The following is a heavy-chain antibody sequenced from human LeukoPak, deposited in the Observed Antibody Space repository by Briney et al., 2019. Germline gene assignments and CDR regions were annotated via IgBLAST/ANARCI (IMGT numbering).Heavy chain of an antibody. D-gene: IGHD6-6*01. Sequence: PGGSLRLSCAASGFSFSSYAMSWVRQAPGKGLEWVSTISGSGGNTYYADSVKGRFTISRDNSKNTLYLQMNSLRAEDTAVYYCAKEKEIAARPGDWGQGTLVTVSS. CDR3: AKEKEIAARPGD. CDR1: GFSFSSYA. J-gene: IGHJ4*02. CDR2: ISGSGGNT. V-gene: IGHV3-23*01.